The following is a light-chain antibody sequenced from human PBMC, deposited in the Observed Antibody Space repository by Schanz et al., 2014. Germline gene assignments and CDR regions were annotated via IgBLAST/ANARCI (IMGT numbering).Light chain of an antibody. Sequence: QSALTQPPSASGSPGQSVTISCTGTSSDVGGYNYVSWYQQHPGKAPKLMIYDVSNRPSGVSNRFFGSKSGNTASLTISGLQAEDEADYYCQSYDNSLSGWVFGGGTKLTVL. J-gene: IGLJ3*02. CDR2: DVS. V-gene: IGLV2-14*01. CDR3: QSYDNSLSGWV. CDR1: SSDVGGYNY.